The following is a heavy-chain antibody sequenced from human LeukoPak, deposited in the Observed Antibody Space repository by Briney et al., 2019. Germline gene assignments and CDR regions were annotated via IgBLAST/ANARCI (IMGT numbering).Heavy chain of an antibody. V-gene: IGHV1-58*02. CDR1: GFTFTSSG. CDR2: IVVGSGNT. CDR3: APLCIAYCTNGVCGFYY. D-gene: IGHD2-8*01. Sequence: TSVKVSCKASGFTFTSSGMRWVRQARGQRLEWIGWIVVGSGNTNYAQKFQERVTMTTDMSTSTAYMELSSLRSEDTAVYYCAPLCIAYCTNGVCGFYYWGPGNLVTVSS. J-gene: IGHJ4*02.